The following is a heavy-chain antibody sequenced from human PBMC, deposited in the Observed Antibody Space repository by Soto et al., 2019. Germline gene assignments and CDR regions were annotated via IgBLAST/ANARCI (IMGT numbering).Heavy chain of an antibody. Sequence: SETLSLTCTVSGGSLSSTGYYWVWVRQPPGKGLEWIGYIYYSGSTNYNPSLKSRVTISVDTSKNQFSLKLSSVTAADTAVYYCARIMTTVISYYFDYWGQGTLVTVSS. J-gene: IGHJ4*02. CDR2: IYYSGST. CDR1: GGSLSSTGYY. D-gene: IGHD4-17*01. V-gene: IGHV4-61*05. CDR3: ARIMTTVISYYFDY.